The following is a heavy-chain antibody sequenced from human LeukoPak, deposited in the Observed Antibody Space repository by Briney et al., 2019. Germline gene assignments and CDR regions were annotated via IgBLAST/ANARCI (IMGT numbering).Heavy chain of an antibody. V-gene: IGHV4-34*01. CDR3: VRAYDY. CDR1: GGSFSGSN. Sequence: SETLSLTCAVYGGSFSGSNWSWIRRPPGKGLEWIGEIYNSGSTIYNPSLKSRVTISVDTSKNQLSLNLNSVTAADTAVYYCVRAYDYWGQGTLVTVSS. CDR2: IYNSGST. J-gene: IGHJ4*02.